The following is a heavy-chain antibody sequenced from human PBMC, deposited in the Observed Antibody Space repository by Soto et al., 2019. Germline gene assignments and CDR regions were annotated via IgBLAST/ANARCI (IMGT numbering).Heavy chain of an antibody. V-gene: IGHV3-30-3*01. CDR1: GFTFSSYA. CDR2: ISYDGSNK. D-gene: IGHD1-26*01. Sequence: PGGSLRLSCAASGFTFSSYAMHWVRQAPGKGLEWVAVISYDGSNKYYADSVKGRFTISRDNSKNTLYLQMNSLRAEDTAVYYCARVGGGYERCDYWGQGTLVTVSS. CDR3: ARVGGGYERCDY. J-gene: IGHJ4*02.